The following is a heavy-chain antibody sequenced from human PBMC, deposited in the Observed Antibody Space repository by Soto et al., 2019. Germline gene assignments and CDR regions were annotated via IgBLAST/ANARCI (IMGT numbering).Heavy chain of an antibody. CDR1: GGSINSTTYY. J-gene: IGHJ3*01. CDR2: IYYSGKT. CDR3: ARGYYDSRGQSNTFDV. Sequence: PSETLSLTCTVSGGSINSTTYYWGWIRQSPGKGLEWIGNIYYSGKTYYSPSLKSRVSISVDSSRNQFSLKLTSVTPADTAKYYCARGYYDSRGQSNTFDVWGRGTTVTVSS. D-gene: IGHD3-22*01. V-gene: IGHV4-39*07.